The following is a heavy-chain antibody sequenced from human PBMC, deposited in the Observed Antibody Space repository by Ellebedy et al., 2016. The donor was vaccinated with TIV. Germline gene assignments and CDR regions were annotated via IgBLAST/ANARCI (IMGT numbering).Heavy chain of an antibody. J-gene: IGHJ4*02. CDR3: AKLPIAYNWNYADDY. CDR2: IGGSGWTT. CDR1: GISLRSYA. V-gene: IGHV3-23*01. D-gene: IGHD1-7*01. Sequence: PGGSLRLSCAASGISLRSYAMSWVRQAPGKGLEWVSTIGGSGWTTYYRESEKGRFTISRDTSRNTLYLQMSSLRAEDTAVYYCAKLPIAYNWNYADDYWGQGALVTVSS.